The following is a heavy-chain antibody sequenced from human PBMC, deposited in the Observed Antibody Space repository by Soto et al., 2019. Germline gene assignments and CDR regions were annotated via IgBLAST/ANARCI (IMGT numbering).Heavy chain of an antibody. CDR3: ARTSGSYLDGEDY. J-gene: IGHJ4*02. Sequence: GGSLRLSCAASGFTFSSYWMSWVRQAPGKGLEWVANIKQDGSEKYYVDSVKGRFTISRDNAKNSLYLQMNSLRAEDTAVYYCARTSGSYLDGEDYWGQGTLVTVSS. D-gene: IGHD1-26*01. CDR1: GFTFSSYW. CDR2: IKQDGSEK. V-gene: IGHV3-7*01.